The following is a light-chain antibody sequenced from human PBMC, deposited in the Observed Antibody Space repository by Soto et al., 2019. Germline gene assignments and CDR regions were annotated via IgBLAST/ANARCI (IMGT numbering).Light chain of an antibody. CDR3: QQFNTYPT. Sequence: ELVMTQSPPTLSVSPGERATLSFRSSQSVSNNLAWYQQQSRQAPRLLIYGASTRATGIPARFSGSGSGTEFTLTISSLQPEDFATYHCQQFNTYPTFGRGTKVDIK. CDR1: QSVSNN. CDR2: GAS. V-gene: IGKV3-15*01. J-gene: IGKJ1*01.